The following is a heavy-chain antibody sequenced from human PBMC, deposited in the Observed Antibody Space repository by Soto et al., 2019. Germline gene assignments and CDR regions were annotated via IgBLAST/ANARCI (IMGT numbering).Heavy chain of an antibody. CDR1: GYTFSSYG. J-gene: IGHJ6*02. V-gene: IGHV1-18*04. CDR2: ISVYNGNT. Sequence: GASVKVSCKASGYTFSSYGISWVRQAPGQGLEWMGWISVYNGNTNYAQKLQGRVTMTSDTSTSTAYMELRSLRSDDTAVYYCARTAMAGDYFYYGMDAWGQGTTVTVSS. D-gene: IGHD6-19*01. CDR3: ARTAMAGDYFYYGMDA.